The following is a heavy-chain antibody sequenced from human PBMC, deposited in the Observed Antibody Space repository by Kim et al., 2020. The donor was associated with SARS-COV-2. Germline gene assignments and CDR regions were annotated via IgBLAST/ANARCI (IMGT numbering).Heavy chain of an antibody. CDR3: ARVYDFWRRHYYMDV. V-gene: IGHV4-34*01. CDR1: GGSFSGYF. D-gene: IGHD3-3*01. J-gene: IGHJ6*03. Sequence: SETLSLTCAVYGGSFSGYFWSWIRQPPGKGLEWIGEINHSGSTNYNPSLKSRVTISVDTSKNQFSLKLSSVTAADTAVYYCARVYDFWRRHYYMDVWGKGTTVTVSS. CDR2: INHSGST.